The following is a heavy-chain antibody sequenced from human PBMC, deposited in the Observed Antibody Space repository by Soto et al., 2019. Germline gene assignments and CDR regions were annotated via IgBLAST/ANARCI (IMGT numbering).Heavy chain of an antibody. V-gene: IGHV5-51*01. Sequence: PGESLKISCQASGYSFTSFWIGWVRQMPGKGLEWMGMIYPGDSDTKYSPSFQGQVTISADKSISTAYLQWSSLKASDTAMYYCARSPAYFDYWGQGTPVTVSS. J-gene: IGHJ4*02. CDR1: GYSFTSFW. CDR3: ARSPAYFDY. CDR2: IYPGDSDT. D-gene: IGHD2-2*01.